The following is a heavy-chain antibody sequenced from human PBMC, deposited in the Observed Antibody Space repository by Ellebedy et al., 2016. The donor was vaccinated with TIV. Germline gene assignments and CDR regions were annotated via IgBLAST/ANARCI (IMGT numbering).Heavy chain of an antibody. J-gene: IGHJ6*02. D-gene: IGHD3-22*01. CDR1: GFTFSSYG. CDR2: ISGSGGTT. CDR3: ARVWYDDRSGEGRDHYYGMDV. V-gene: IGHV3-23*01. Sequence: PGGSLRLSCAASGFTFSSYGMSWVRQAPGKGLEWVSVISGSGGTTYYADSVKGRFTISRDNSKNTLSLQMNSLRADDTAVYYCARVWYDDRSGEGRDHYYGMDVWGQGTTVTVSS.